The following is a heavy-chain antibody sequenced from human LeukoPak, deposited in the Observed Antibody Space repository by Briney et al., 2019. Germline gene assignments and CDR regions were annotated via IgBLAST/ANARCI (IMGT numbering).Heavy chain of an antibody. V-gene: IGHV3-13*01. Sequence: PGGSLTLSCAASGYIFRNYDVDWVRHNPGKGLEWVSTIGPRGQIFYEDFVPRRLTICQDDARNTCYIQMTNLRADDTAVYYGTRAASSLRGQGGGYYYLDVWGKGTTVTVSS. CDR1: GYIFRNYD. CDR3: TRAASSLRGQGGGYYYLDV. D-gene: IGHD3-10*01. CDR2: IGPRGQI. J-gene: IGHJ6*03.